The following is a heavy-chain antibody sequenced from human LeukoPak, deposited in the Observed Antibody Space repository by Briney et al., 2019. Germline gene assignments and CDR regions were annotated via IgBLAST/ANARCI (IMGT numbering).Heavy chain of an antibody. J-gene: IGHJ3*02. CDR2: IIPIFGTA. V-gene: IGHV1-69*05. Sequence: SVKVSCKASGYTFTSYGISWVRQAPGQGLEWMGRIIPIFGTANYAQKFQGRVTITTDESTSTAYMELSSLRSEDTAVYYCARDKYAFDIWGQGTMVTVSS. CDR1: GYTFTSYG. CDR3: ARDKYAFDI.